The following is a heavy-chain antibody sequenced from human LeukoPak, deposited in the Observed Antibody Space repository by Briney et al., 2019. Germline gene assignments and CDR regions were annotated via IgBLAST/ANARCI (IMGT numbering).Heavy chain of an antibody. CDR1: GGSISGFY. D-gene: IGHD6-13*01. J-gene: IGHJ4*02. CDR2: IYYTGST. V-gene: IGHV4-59*08. CDR3: ARHGSSSWYPY. Sequence: SETLSLTCTVSGGSISGFYWSWIRQPPGKGLEWIGYIYYTGSTNYNPSLQSQVTISVDTSKNQFSLKLRSVTAADTAVYYCARHGSSSWYPYWGQGTLVTVSS.